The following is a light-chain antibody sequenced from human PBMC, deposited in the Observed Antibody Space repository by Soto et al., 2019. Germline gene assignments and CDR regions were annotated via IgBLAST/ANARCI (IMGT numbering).Light chain of an antibody. Sequence: EIVLTQSPATLSLSPGERATLSCRASQSVSSYLAWYQQKPGQAPRLLIYDASNRATGIPARFSGSGYGTDFTLTISSLEPEDFAVYYCQQRSNWLGWTVGQGTKVEIK. CDR2: DAS. J-gene: IGKJ1*01. CDR1: QSVSSY. CDR3: QQRSNWLGWT. V-gene: IGKV3-11*01.